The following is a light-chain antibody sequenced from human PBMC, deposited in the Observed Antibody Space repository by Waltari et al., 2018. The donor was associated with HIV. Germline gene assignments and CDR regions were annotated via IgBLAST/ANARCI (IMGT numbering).Light chain of an antibody. CDR2: NHK. V-gene: IGLV1-40*03. Sequence: QSVLTQPPSISGAPGQRITVSCSGTSSNIGAGYDVHWYQQLPGTAPKLLLYNHKNRPSGVPDRFSASKSDASASLAITGLQAADEGDYFCQSYDTSLSAWVFGGGTRLTVL. CDR3: QSYDTSLSAWV. CDR1: SSNIGAGYD. J-gene: IGLJ2*01.